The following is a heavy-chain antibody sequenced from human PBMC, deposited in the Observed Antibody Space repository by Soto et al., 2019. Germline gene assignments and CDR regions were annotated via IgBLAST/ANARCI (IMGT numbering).Heavy chain of an antibody. CDR1: GGSFSGYY. CDR2: INHSGST. V-gene: IGHV4-34*01. J-gene: IGHJ4*02. D-gene: IGHD4-17*01. CDR3: ARGVTTVTKKYDY. Sequence: PSETLSLTCAVYGGSFSGYYWSWIRQPPGKGLEWIGEINHSGSTNYNPSLKSRVTISVDTSKNQFSLKLSSVTAADTAVYYCARGVTTVTKKYDYWGQGTLVTVSS.